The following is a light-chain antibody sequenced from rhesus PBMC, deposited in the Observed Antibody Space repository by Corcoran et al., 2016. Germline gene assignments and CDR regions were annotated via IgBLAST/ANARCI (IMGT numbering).Light chain of an antibody. CDR3: GSWDSSGNHYI. CDR2: GNT. Sequence: SSGLTQEPEFSVALGHTVRMTCQGDSLKNYYASWYHQKPGQVPVLVIYGNTNRPSGIPGRFSGSWSGNTGSLTITGAQVEDEADYYCGSWDSSGNHYIFGGGTRLTVL. J-gene: IGLJ1*01. CDR1: SLKNYY. V-gene: IGLV3S11*01.